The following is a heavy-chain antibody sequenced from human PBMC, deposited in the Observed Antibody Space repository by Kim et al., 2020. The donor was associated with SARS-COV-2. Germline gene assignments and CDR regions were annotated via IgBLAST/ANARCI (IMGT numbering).Heavy chain of an antibody. Sequence: GGSLRLSCAASGFTFSSYGMHWVRQAPGKGLEWVAVVWFDVTNKFYADSVKGRFTISRDNSKNTLYLQMNSLRAEDTAVDYCARDHSVGGWYGYFFGYWGEGNLVTVSS. CDR3: ARDHSVGGWYGYFFGY. CDR1: GFTFSSYG. J-gene: IGHJ4*02. D-gene: IGHD6-19*01. CDR2: VWFDVTNK. V-gene: IGHV3-33*01.